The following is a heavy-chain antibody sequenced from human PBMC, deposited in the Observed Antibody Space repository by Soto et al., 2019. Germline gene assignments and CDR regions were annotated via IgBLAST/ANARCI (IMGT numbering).Heavy chain of an antibody. CDR3: AKGYSGSPQYFQH. D-gene: IGHD1-26*01. J-gene: IGHJ1*01. V-gene: IGHV3-23*01. CDR2: ISGSGGST. CDR1: GFTFSSYA. Sequence: PGGSLRLSCAASGFTFSSYAMSWVRQSPGKGLECVSAISGSGGSTYYADSVKGRFTISRDNSKNTLYLQMNSLRAEDTAVYYCAKGYSGSPQYFQHWGQGTLVTVSS.